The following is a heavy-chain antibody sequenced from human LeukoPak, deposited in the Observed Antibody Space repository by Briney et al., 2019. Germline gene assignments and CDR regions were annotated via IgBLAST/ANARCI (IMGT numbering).Heavy chain of an antibody. D-gene: IGHD2-21*01. CDR3: AKGLFALNY. CDR2: ISPNGVIT. Sequence: GGSLRLSCAASGFTFSSHGMNWVRQAPGKGLEWVSGISPNGVITYYADSVKGRFTISRDNSKNTLYLQMNSLRAEDTAVYYCAKGLFALNYWGQGTLVTVSS. J-gene: IGHJ4*02. CDR1: GFTFSSHG. V-gene: IGHV3-23*01.